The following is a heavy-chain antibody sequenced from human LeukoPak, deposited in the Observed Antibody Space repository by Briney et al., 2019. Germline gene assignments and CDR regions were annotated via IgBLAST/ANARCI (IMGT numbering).Heavy chain of an antibody. CDR3: ARGSGSSSYFWGPFDL. D-gene: IGHD3-16*01. V-gene: IGHV4-34*01. CDR2: MNHRGGT. J-gene: IGHJ4*02. CDR1: GGPLTGYY. Sequence: SETLSLTCVIDGGPLTGYYWNWIRQTPGKGLEWIGEMNHRGGTNYNPSLKSRVNMSLDTSSNQFSLRMTSVTAADTSVYFCARGSGSSSYFWGPFDLWGQGTLFTVSS.